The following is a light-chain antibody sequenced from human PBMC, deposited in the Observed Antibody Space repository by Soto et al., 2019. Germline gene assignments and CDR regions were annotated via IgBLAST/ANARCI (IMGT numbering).Light chain of an antibody. CDR1: SSNIGSNT. CDR2: SNN. Sequence: QSVLTQPPSASGTPGQRVTISCSGSSSNIGSNTVNWYQQLPGTAPKLVIYSNNQRPSGVPDRFSGSKSGTSASLAISGLQSDDEADYYCVAWDDSLNGYVVFGGGTELTVL. CDR3: VAWDDSLNGYVV. J-gene: IGLJ2*01. V-gene: IGLV1-44*01.